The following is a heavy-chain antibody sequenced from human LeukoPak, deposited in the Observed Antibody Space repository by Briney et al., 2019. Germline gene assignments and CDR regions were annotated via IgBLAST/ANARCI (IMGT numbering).Heavy chain of an antibody. CDR2: IFAGDSDT. CDR3: ARFLRVGTIPKGYFDY. Sequence: GESLKISCKGSGYSFNNFWIGWVRQMPGRGLEWMGIIFAGDSDTRYSPSFQGQVTISVDKSISTAHLQWSSLKASDTAMYYCARFLRVGTIPKGYFDYWGPGTLVTVSS. CDR1: GYSFNNFW. V-gene: IGHV5-51*01. J-gene: IGHJ4*02. D-gene: IGHD1-7*01.